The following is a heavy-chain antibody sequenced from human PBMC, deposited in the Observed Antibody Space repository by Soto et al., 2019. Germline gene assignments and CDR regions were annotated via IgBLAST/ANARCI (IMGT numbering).Heavy chain of an antibody. Sequence: EVQLLESGGGLVRPGGSLRLSCTASGFSFSSYALSWVRQAPGKGLEWVSTISGSDGKTYYADSVKGRFSISRDTSKTTWYLEMTSLRVEDTDVYYCARWSLLDSWGQGPRLTAS. V-gene: IGHV3-23*01. J-gene: IGHJ4*02. CDR2: ISGSDGKT. CDR1: GFSFSSYA. D-gene: IGHD1-26*01. CDR3: ARWSLLDS.